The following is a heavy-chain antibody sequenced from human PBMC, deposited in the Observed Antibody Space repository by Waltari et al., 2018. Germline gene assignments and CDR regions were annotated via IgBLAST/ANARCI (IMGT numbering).Heavy chain of an antibody. V-gene: IGHV3-7*01. CDR2: IKEDGSEK. CDR3: ATQSWSNFEY. Sequence: EVQLVESGGGLVQPGGALRLSCAASAFTCAYYGVTWVRQAPGKGLEWVANIKEDGSEKYYVDSVKGRFTISRDNAKNSLYLQMSSLRVEDTAVYYCATQSWSNFEYWGQGTLVTVSS. D-gene: IGHD3-3*01. J-gene: IGHJ4*02. CDR1: AFTCAYYG.